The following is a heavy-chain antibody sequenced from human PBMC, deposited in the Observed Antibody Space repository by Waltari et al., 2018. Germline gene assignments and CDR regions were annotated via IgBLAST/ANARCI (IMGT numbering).Heavy chain of an antibody. CDR1: GFTFSDYD. CDR2: IRRKPYGETT. Sequence: EGQLVESGGGLVQPGRSLRLSCKGSGFTFSDYDLSWVRQAPGKGLEWVAFIRRKPYGETTEYAASVRGRFTISRDDSENFAYLEMNSLKSEDTALYYCTSGRWLANFDDWGQGALVTVSS. CDR3: TSGRWLANFDD. J-gene: IGHJ4*02. D-gene: IGHD6-19*01. V-gene: IGHV3-49*04.